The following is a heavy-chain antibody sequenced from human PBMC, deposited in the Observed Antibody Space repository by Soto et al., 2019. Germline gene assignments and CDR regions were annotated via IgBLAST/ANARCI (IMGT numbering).Heavy chain of an antibody. CDR3: AGLRGSGSYSWFDP. D-gene: IGHD3-10*01. CDR1: GASISSGVYS. J-gene: IGHJ5*02. CDR2: IYHSGST. Sequence: QLQLQSSGSGLVKPSQTLSLTCAVSGASISSGVYSWTWVRQPPGKGLEWIGFIYHSGSTYYNPSLKSRVAISVDTSRNQCSLILSSVPAADTAVYYCAGLRGSGSYSWFDPWGQGTLGTVSS. V-gene: IGHV4-30-2*01.